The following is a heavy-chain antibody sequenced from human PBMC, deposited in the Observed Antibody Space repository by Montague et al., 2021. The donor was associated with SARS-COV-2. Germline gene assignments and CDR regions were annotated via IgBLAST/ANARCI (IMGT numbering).Heavy chain of an antibody. CDR3: ARAAWGYYDSSGYLDY. J-gene: IGHJ4*02. V-gene: IGHV3-21*01. Sequence: SLRLSCAASGFTFSSYSMNWVRQAPGKGLVWVSSMSNSNSYIYYADSVKGRFTISRDNAKNSLYLQMNSLRAEDTAVYYCARAAWGYYDSSGYLDYWGQGTLVTVSS. CDR1: GFTFSSYS. D-gene: IGHD3-22*01. CDR2: MSNSNSYI.